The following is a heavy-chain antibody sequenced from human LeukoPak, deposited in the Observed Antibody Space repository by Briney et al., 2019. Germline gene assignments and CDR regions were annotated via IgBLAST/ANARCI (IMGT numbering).Heavy chain of an antibody. CDR3: AKVYRFLEWSSFDY. CDR2: ISGSGGST. J-gene: IGHJ4*02. D-gene: IGHD3-3*01. CDR1: GLPFTSYR. V-gene: IGHV3-23*01. Sequence: GGSLRLSCVASGLPFTSYRMHWVRQAPGKGLEWVSAISGSGGSTYYADSVKGRFTISRDNSKNTLYLQMNSLRAEDTAVYYCAKVYRFLEWSSFDYWGQGTLVTVSS.